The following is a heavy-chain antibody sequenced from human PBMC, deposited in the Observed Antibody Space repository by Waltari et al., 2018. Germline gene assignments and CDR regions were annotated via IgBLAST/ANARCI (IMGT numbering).Heavy chain of an antibody. V-gene: IGHV1-69-2*01. CDR3: ATALGDSSSASRPFDF. D-gene: IGHD6-19*01. J-gene: IGHJ3*01. CDR2: VDPEDGET. Sequence: EVQLLQSGAELQEPGTPVRISCKVSGYTFSDYYIHWVQQAPGKGLRWMGLVDPEDGETIYADNFQGRVTISADTSTDTAFMELSSLRSEDTAVFYCATALGDSSSASRPFDFWGQGTMITVSS. CDR1: GYTFSDYY.